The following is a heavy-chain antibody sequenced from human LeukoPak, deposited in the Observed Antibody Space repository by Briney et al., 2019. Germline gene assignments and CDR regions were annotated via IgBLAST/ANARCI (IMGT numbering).Heavy chain of an antibody. Sequence: SETLSLTCTVSGGSISSFHWSWIRQPPGKGLEWIGHIYYRGSTKYNPSLKSRVTISVDTSKNQFSLKLSSVTAADTAVYYCARGPPYGSRSDYFDYWGQGTLVTVSS. CDR1: GGSISSFH. J-gene: IGHJ4*02. CDR2: IYYRGST. D-gene: IGHD3-10*01. CDR3: ARGPPYGSRSDYFDY. V-gene: IGHV4-59*08.